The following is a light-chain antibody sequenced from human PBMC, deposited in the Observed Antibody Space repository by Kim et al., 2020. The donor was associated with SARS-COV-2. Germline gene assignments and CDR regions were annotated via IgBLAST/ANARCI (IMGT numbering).Light chain of an antibody. V-gene: IGLV1-47*01. Sequence: GQTVPISCSGSSSNIANNYVDWYQHLPGTAPELLIYRNNQRPSGVPDRFSGSRSGTSASLAISGLRSEDEADYYCAVWDDSLSGRVFGGGTQLTVL. CDR1: SSNIANNY. CDR3: AVWDDSLSGRV. J-gene: IGLJ3*02. CDR2: RNN.